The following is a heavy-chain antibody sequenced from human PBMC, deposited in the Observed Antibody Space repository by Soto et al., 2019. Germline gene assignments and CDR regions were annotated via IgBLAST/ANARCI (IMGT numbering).Heavy chain of an antibody. CDR1: RGTFSRYA. D-gene: IGHD1-26*01. CDR2: IIPIFGTA. V-gene: IGHV1-69*12. Sequence: QVQLVQSGAEVKKPGSSVKVSCKASRGTFSRYAISWVRQAPGQGLEWMGGIIPIFGTANYAQKFQGRVTITADESTSTAYMELSSLRSEDTAVYYCASDHTRYEVGATTFWFDPWGQGTLVTVSS. CDR3: ASDHTRYEVGATTFWFDP. J-gene: IGHJ5*02.